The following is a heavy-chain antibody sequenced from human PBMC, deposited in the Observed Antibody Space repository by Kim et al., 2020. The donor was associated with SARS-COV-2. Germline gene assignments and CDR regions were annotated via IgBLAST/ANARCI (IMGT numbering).Heavy chain of an antibody. D-gene: IGHD3-3*01. CDR1: GYTFTSYG. Sequence: ASVKVSCKASGYTFTSYGISWVRQAPGQGLEWMGWISAYNGNTIYAQKLQGRVTMTTDTSTSTAYMELRSLRSDDTAVYYCARKDGITMFGVVIKGAVGGMDVWGQGTTVTVSS. J-gene: IGHJ6*02. V-gene: IGHV1-18*01. CDR3: ARKDGITMFGVVIKGAVGGMDV. CDR2: ISAYNGNT.